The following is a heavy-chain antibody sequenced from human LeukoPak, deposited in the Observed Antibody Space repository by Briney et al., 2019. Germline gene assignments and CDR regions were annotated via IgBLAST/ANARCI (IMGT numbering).Heavy chain of an antibody. J-gene: IGHJ4*02. D-gene: IGHD3-22*01. V-gene: IGHV1-18*01. Sequence: ASVKVSCKASXXXXXXXXXXXVXXXXXQXXEXMXXXXXYNGNXTYAQNFQGRLTMTADTSTSTAYVELRGLRSDDTAVYYCARGLMYYYDSVSYHFDYWGQGTLVTVSS. CDR3: ARGLMYYYDSVSYHFDY. CDR2: XXXYNGNX. CDR1: XXXXXXXX.